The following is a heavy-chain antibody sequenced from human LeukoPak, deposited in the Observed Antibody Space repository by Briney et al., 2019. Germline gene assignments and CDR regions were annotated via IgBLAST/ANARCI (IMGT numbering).Heavy chain of an antibody. CDR1: GGSISSGSYY. D-gene: IGHD3-3*01. V-gene: IGHV4-61*02. CDR2: IYTSGST. CDR3: ARGDFWSGNWFDP. J-gene: IGHJ5*02. Sequence: SQTLSLTCTVSGGSISSGSYYWSWIRQPAGKGLEWIGRIYTSGSTNYNPSLKSRVTISVDTSKNQFSLKLSSLTAADTAVYYCARGDFWSGNWFDPWGQGTLVTVSS.